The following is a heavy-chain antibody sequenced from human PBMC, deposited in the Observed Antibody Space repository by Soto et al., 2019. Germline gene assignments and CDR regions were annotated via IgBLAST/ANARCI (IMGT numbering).Heavy chain of an antibody. D-gene: IGHD1-1*01. CDR2: VSGSGNRV. CDR3: AKEKNTGWKLLDY. CDR1: GFTFSNYA. V-gene: IGHV3-23*01. Sequence: GGSLRLSCAASGFTFSNYAMNWVRQAPGKGLEWVSSVSGSGNRVYYEDSVKGRFTISRDNSRDTLYLQMNSLRGEDTAIYYCAKEKNTGWKLLDYWGQGSLVTVSS. J-gene: IGHJ4*02.